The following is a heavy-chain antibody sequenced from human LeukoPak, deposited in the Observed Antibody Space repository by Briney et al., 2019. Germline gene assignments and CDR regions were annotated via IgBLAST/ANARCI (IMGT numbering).Heavy chain of an antibody. J-gene: IGHJ4*02. D-gene: IGHD3-22*01. Sequence: GGSLRLSCPASGFTFSSFAMSWVRQAPGKGLEWVSAISGSGGAPYYADSVRGRFTISRDNSKNTLYLQMNSLRAEDTAVYYCAKAGDSSGYYYHYDHWGQGTLVTVSA. CDR1: GFTFSSFA. V-gene: IGHV3-23*01. CDR3: AKAGDSSGYYYHYDH. CDR2: ISGSGGAP.